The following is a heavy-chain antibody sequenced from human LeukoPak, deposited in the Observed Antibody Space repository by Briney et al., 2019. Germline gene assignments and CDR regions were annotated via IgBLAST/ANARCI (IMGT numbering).Heavy chain of an antibody. D-gene: IGHD3-22*01. Sequence: SETLSLTCTVSSGSISSYYWSWIRQPPGKGLEWIGYIYYSGSTNYNPSLKSRATISVDTSKNQFSLKLSSVTAADTAVYYCARDTMMGFDPWGQGTLVTVSS. CDR1: SGSISSYY. V-gene: IGHV4-59*01. CDR3: ARDTMMGFDP. J-gene: IGHJ5*02. CDR2: IYYSGST.